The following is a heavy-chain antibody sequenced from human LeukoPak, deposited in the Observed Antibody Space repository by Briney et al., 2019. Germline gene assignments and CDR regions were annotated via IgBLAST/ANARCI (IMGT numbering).Heavy chain of an antibody. Sequence: GGSLRLSCAASGFTFSNYAMSWVRHAPGKGLEWVSSISGSGDSTYYADSVKGRFTISRDNSKNTLFLQMNSLRADDTAVYYCAQNIWEIHYWGQGTLVTVSS. V-gene: IGHV3-23*01. J-gene: IGHJ4*02. D-gene: IGHD1-26*01. CDR1: GFTFSNYA. CDR3: AQNIWEIHY. CDR2: ISGSGDST.